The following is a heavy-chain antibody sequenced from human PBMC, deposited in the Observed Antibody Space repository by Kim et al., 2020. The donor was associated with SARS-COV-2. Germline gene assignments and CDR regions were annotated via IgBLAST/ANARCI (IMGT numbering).Heavy chain of an antibody. CDR3: ARGKWRRPFWFDP. D-gene: IGHD2-8*01. J-gene: IGHJ5*02. V-gene: IGHV1-8*01. Sequence: EQKCQGRVTMTRNTSISTAYMELSSLRSEDTAVYYCARGKWRRPFWFDPWGQGTLVTVSS.